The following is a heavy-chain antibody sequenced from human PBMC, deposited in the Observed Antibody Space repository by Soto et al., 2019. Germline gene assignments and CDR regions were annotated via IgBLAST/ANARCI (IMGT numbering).Heavy chain of an antibody. J-gene: IGHJ4*02. CDR1: GYTFTSYW. Sequence: GESLKISCKGSGYTFTSYWIAWVRQMPGKGLEWMGLIYPGDSDTRYSPSFQGQVTISADKSMDTAYLQWSSLKASDTAIYYCETRGNSHAYFAFWGRRTVVTVSS. D-gene: IGHD5-18*01. CDR3: ETRGNSHAYFAF. V-gene: IGHV5-51*01. CDR2: IYPGDSDT.